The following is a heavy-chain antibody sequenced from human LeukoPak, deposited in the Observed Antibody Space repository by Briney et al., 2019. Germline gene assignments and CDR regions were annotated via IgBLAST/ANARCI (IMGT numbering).Heavy chain of an antibody. J-gene: IGHJ5*02. CDR1: GGSISSYY. Sequence: SETLSLTCTVSGGSISSYYWSWIRQPPGGGLEWIGYIYTSGSTNYNPSLKSRVTISVDTSKNQFSLKLSSVTAADTAVYYCARRRGIAAAGVWFDPWGQGTPVTVSS. V-gene: IGHV4-4*09. CDR3: ARRRGIAAAGVWFDP. D-gene: IGHD6-13*01. CDR2: IYTSGST.